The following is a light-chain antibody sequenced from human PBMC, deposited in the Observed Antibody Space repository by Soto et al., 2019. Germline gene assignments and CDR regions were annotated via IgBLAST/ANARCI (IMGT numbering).Light chain of an antibody. CDR1: QSVSSDY. V-gene: IGKV3-20*01. Sequence: EIVVAQSPCALSLSPGERATLSCRASQSVSSDYLAWYQQQSGQAPRLLIYGASNRATGIPDRFSGSGSGTDFTLTISRLEPEDFAVYYCQQYGSSPVTFGGGTKVDI. CDR2: GAS. J-gene: IGKJ4*01. CDR3: QQYGSSPVT.